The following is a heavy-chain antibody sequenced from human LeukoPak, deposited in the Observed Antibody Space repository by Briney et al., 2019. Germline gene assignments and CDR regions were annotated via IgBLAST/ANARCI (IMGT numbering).Heavy chain of an antibody. CDR2: MNPGTGNI. CDR3: ARGRFDP. J-gene: IGHJ5*02. CDR1: GYTFHSYD. V-gene: IGHV1-8*01. Sequence: ASLKVSCKASGYTFHSYDINWVRQATGQGLEWMGWMNPGTGNIGYAPRFLGRVTMTRDTSISTAYLQLSSLTSADTAVYYCARGRFDPWGQGTQVIVSS.